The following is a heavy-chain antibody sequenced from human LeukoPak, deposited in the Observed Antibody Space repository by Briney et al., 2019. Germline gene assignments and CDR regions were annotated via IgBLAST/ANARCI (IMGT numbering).Heavy chain of an antibody. D-gene: IGHD1-26*01. CDR3: ASGSYFDY. V-gene: IGHV4-4*02. Sequence: SETLSLTCAVSGGSISSSNWWSWVRQPPGKGLAWIGEIYHSGSTNYNPSLKSRVTISVDTSKNQFSLKLSSVTAADTAVYYCASGSYFDYWGRGTLVTVSS. J-gene: IGHJ4*02. CDR1: GGSISSSNW. CDR2: IYHSGST.